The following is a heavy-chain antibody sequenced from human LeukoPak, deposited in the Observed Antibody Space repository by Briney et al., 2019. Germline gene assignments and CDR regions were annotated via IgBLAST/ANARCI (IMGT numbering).Heavy chain of an antibody. CDR2: ISGSGDNT. J-gene: IGHJ4*02. CDR3: ARDHNYGSDY. D-gene: IGHD5-18*01. V-gene: IGHV3-23*01. CDR1: GFTFSSYA. Sequence: GGSLRLSCAASGFTFSSYAMTWVRQAPGEGLEWVSGISGSGDNTYYADSGKGRFTISRDNPKNTLYLQMNSLRVEDTAVYYCARDHNYGSDYWGQGTLVTVSS.